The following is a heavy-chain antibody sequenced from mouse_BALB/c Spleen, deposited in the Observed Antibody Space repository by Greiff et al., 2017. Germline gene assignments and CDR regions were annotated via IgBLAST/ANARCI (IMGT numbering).Heavy chain of an antibody. CDR2: INPGDGST. D-gene: IGHD2-4*01. CDR3: ASDDYDGALAY. Sequence: VQLQQSGPELVKPGASVKISCKASGYTFTSYDIYWVKQRPGQGLEWIGWINPGDGSTKYNEKFKGKATLTADKSSSTAYMQLSSLTSENSAVYFCASDDYDGALAYWGQGTLVTVSA. V-gene: IGHV1S56*01. J-gene: IGHJ3*01. CDR1: GYTFTSYD.